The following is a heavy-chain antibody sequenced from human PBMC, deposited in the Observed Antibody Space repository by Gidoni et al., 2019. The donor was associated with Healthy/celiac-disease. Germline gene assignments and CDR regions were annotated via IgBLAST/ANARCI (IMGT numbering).Heavy chain of an antibody. J-gene: IGHJ4*02. CDR2: IYWDDDK. CDR3: AHSKGVLAADY. CDR1: WFSLSTSGVG. D-gene: IGHD6-19*01. Sequence: QLTLKASGPPLVKPPQTLPLTCTFSWFSLSTSGVGVGWIRQPPGKALEWLALIYWDDDKRYSPSLKSRLTITKDTSKNQVVLTMTNMDPVDTATYYCAHSKGVLAADYWGQGTLVTVSS. V-gene: IGHV2-5*02.